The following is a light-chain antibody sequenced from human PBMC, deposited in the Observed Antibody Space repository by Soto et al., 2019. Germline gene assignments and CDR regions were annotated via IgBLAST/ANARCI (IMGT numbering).Light chain of an antibody. CDR2: DVT. J-gene: IGLJ1*01. Sequence: QAALTPPAFVAGSSGQSNTLPWNGNKNELGGYNFVSWFQQHPGKAPKLLICDVTRRPSGVSDRFSGSKSGNTASLTISGLQAEDEADYYCNSYSGGNTLYVFGSGTKLTVL. CDR1: KNELGGYNF. CDR3: NSYSGGNTLYV. V-gene: IGLV2-14*01.